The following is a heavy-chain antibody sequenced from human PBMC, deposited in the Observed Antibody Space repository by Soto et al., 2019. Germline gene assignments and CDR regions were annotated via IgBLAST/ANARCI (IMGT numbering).Heavy chain of an antibody. V-gene: IGHV4-34*01. CDR2: INHSGST. D-gene: IGHD3-3*01. CDR1: GGSFSGYY. CDR3: ARGRRTIFGSAPSWFDP. J-gene: IGHJ5*02. Sequence: QVQLQQWGAGLLKPSETLSLTCAVYGGSFSGYYWSWIRQPPGKGLEWIWEINHSGSTNYNPSLKSRVTISVDTSKNQFSLKLSSVTAADTAVYYCARGRRTIFGSAPSWFDPWGQGTLVTVSS.